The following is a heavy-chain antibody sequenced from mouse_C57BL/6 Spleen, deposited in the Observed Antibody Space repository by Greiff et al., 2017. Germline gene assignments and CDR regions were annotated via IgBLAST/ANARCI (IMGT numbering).Heavy chain of an antibody. J-gene: IGHJ1*03. D-gene: IGHD1-1*01. Sequence: EVKLMESGGDLVKPGGSLKLSCAASGFTFSSYGMSWVRQTPVKRLEWVATISSGGSYTYYPDSVKGRFTISRDNAKNTLYLQMSSLKSEDTAMYYCARALYYYGSLHWYFDVWGTGTTVTVSS. CDR2: ISSGGSYT. V-gene: IGHV5-6*01. CDR1: GFTFSSYG. CDR3: ARALYYYGSLHWYFDV.